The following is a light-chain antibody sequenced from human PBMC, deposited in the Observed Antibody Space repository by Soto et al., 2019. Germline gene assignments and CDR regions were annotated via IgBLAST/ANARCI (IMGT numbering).Light chain of an antibody. Sequence: QSALTQPPSASGSPGQSVTISCTGTSSDVGGYDYVSWYQQHPGKAPKLMIYEVTIRPSGVSDRFSGSKSGNTASLTVSGLQAEDEVDYYCSSYTGGNPSYVFGTGTKV. J-gene: IGLJ1*01. CDR3: SSYTGGNPSYV. CDR2: EVT. V-gene: IGLV2-8*01. CDR1: SSDVGGYDY.